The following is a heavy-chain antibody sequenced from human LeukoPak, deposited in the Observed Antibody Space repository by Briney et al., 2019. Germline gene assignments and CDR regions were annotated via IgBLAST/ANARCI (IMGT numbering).Heavy chain of an antibody. V-gene: IGHV3-7*04. CDR1: GFTVSAHY. D-gene: IGHD1-1*01. Sequence: GGSLRLSCAVSGFTVSAHYMSWVRQAPGKGLEWVANMNRDGSDKYYVDSVKGRFTISRDNAKNSLYLQMNSLRAEDTAVYYCARGVGKGIDYWGQGTLVTVSS. CDR2: MNRDGSDK. J-gene: IGHJ4*02. CDR3: ARGVGKGIDY.